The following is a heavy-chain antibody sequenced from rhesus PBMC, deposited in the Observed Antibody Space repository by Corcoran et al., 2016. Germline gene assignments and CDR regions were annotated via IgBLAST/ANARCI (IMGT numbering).Heavy chain of an antibody. Sequence: QVQLQESGPGLVKPSETLSLTCAVSGGPISSGYYYWSWIRQPPGKGLEWIGYNTYSGSTSYNPSLKSRVTISRDTSKNQFSLKLSSVTAADTAVYYCARGGITRIGYFDLWGPGTPITISS. V-gene: IGHV4-122*02. CDR3: ARGGITRIGYFDL. CDR1: GGPISSGYYY. CDR2: NTYSGST. J-gene: IGHJ2*01. D-gene: IGHD1-32*01.